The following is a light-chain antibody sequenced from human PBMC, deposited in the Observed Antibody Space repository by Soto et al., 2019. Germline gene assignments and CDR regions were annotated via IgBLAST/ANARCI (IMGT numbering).Light chain of an antibody. Sequence: QSVLAPPPSASGSPGQSVTISCTGTSSDVGGYDFVSWYQQHPGKAPKLMIHEVSKRPSGVPDRFSGSKSGNTASLTVSGLQAEDEADYYCSSYAGSNNYVFGTGTKVTVL. V-gene: IGLV2-8*01. CDR3: SSYAGSNNYV. CDR2: EVS. CDR1: SSDVGGYDF. J-gene: IGLJ1*01.